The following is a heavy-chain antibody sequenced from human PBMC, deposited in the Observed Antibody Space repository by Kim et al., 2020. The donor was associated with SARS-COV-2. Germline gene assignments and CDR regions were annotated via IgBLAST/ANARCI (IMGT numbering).Heavy chain of an antibody. CDR2: IYYSGST. CDR1: GGSISSYY. J-gene: IGHJ6*03. D-gene: IGHD1-1*01. CDR3: ARNGRNDYYYYYYMDV. Sequence: SETLSLTCTVSGGSISSYYWSWIRQPPGKGLEWIGYIYYSGSTNYNPSLKSRVTISVDTSKNQFSLKLSSVTAADTAVYYCARNGRNDYYYYYYMDVWGKGTTVTVSS. V-gene: IGHV4-59*08.